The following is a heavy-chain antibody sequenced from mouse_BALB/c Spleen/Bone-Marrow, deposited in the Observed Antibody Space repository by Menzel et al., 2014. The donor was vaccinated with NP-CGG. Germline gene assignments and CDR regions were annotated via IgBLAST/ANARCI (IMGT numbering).Heavy chain of an antibody. D-gene: IGHD1-1*01. V-gene: IGHV1-67*01. CDR1: GYTLTDYA. Sequence: VQLQQSGPELVRPGVSVKISCKGSGYTLTDYAMHWVKQSHAKSLEWIGVISTSSGNTNYNQKFKGKATMTVDKSSSTAYMELGRLTSEDSAIYYCARDYGSRIYARDYWGQGPSATVSS. J-gene: IGHJ4*01. CDR3: ARDYGSRIYARDY. CDR2: ISTSSGNT.